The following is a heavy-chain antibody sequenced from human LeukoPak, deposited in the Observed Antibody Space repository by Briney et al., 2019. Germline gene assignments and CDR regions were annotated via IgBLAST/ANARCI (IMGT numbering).Heavy chain of an antibody. CDR2: IYHSGST. CDR1: GYSISSGYY. J-gene: IGHJ4*02. Sequence: SETLSLTCTVSGYSISSGYYWGWIRQPPGKGLEWIGCIYHSGSTYYNPSLKSRVTISVDTSKNQFSLKLSSVTAADTAVYYCASRLRGLLLGEYHYFDYWGQGTLVTVSS. CDR3: ASRLRGLLLGEYHYFDY. D-gene: IGHD3-22*01. V-gene: IGHV4-38-2*02.